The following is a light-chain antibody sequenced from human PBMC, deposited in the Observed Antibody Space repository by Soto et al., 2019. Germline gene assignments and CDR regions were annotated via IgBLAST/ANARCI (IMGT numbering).Light chain of an antibody. CDR2: DVS. V-gene: IGLV2-11*01. Sequence: SALTQPRSVSGSPGQSDTISCTGTSSDVGGYDYVSWHQQHPGKAPKVMIYDVSKRPSGVPNRFSGSKSGNTASLTISGLQAEDEADYHCCSYAGSYTFVFGGGTKLTVL. CDR1: SSDVGGYDY. CDR3: CSYAGSYTFV. J-gene: IGLJ2*01.